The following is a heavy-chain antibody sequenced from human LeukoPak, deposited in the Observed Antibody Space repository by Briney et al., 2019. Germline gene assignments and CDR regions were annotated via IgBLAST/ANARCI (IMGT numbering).Heavy chain of an antibody. CDR1: GFTFSSYG. V-gene: IGHV3-33*01. CDR2: IWYDGSKN. Sequence: GGSLRLSCAASGFTFSSYGMHWVRQAPGKGLEWVALIWYDGSKNYYADSVKGRFTISRDNSKNTLYLRMNSLRAEDTAVYYCARSCGGDCYPDYWGQGTLVTVSS. D-gene: IGHD2-21*02. J-gene: IGHJ4*02. CDR3: ARSCGGDCYPDY.